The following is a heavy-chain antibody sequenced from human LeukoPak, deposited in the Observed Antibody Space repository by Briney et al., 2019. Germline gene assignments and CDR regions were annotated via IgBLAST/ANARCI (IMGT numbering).Heavy chain of an antibody. D-gene: IGHD3-3*01. V-gene: IGHV4-39*01. CDR2: IYYGGYT. CDR3: QSRFLEWLLDY. CDR1: GGSISSNNYY. Sequence: SETLSLTCTVSGGSISSNNYYWGWIRQPPGKGLEWIGSIYYGGYTYYNPSLKSRVTISVDTSKNQFSLKLSSVTAADAAIYYCQSRFLEWLLDYWGQGTLVTVSS. J-gene: IGHJ4*02.